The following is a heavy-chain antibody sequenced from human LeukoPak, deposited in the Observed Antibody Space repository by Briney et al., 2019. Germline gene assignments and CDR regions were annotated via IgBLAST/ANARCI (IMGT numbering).Heavy chain of an antibody. V-gene: IGHV1-18*04. Sequence: ASVKVSCKASGYTFTSYYMHWVRQAPGQGLEWMGGISTYNGNTEYVQKFQGRVTMTTDTSTNTAYMELRTLSSDDTAVYYCAREADTVLIRAFDYWGQGTLVTVSS. CDR2: ISTYNGNT. J-gene: IGHJ4*02. CDR1: GYTFTSYY. D-gene: IGHD5-18*01. CDR3: AREADTVLIRAFDY.